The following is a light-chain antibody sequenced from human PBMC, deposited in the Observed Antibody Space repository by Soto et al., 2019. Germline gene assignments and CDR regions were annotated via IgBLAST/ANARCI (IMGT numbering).Light chain of an antibody. Sequence: QSALTQPASVSGSPGQSITIPCTGTSSDVGGHNYVSWYQHHPGKAPKLMIYDVINRPSGVSDRFSGSKSDNTASLTISGLQAEDEADYYCSSYTTSSAASVVFGGGTKLTVL. CDR1: SSDVGGHNY. CDR2: DVI. V-gene: IGLV2-14*03. CDR3: SSYTTSSAASVV. J-gene: IGLJ2*01.